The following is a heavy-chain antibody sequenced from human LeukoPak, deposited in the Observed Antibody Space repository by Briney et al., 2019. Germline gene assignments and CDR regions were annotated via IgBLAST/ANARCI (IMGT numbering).Heavy chain of an antibody. CDR2: IYSGGTT. Sequence: GGSLRLSCAASGFTVGTKYMNWVRQAPGKGLEWVSIIYSGGTTYYADSVKGRFTISRDPSKNTLSLQMNSLRAEDTAVYYCARARPYYYGSGSYRYYYYMDVWGKGTTVTVSS. CDR1: GFTVGTKY. D-gene: IGHD3-10*01. V-gene: IGHV3-53*01. CDR3: ARARPYYYGSGSYRYYYYMDV. J-gene: IGHJ6*03.